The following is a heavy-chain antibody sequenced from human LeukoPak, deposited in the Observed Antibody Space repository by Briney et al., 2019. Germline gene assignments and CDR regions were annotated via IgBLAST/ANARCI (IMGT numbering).Heavy chain of an antibody. J-gene: IGHJ4*02. D-gene: IGHD3-3*01. V-gene: IGHV1-18*01. CDR2: ISAYNGNT. CDR1: GYTFTSYG. Sequence: ASVKVSCKPSGYTFTSYGISWVRQAPGQGLEWMGWISAYNGNTNYAQKLQGRVTITTDTSTSTAYMELRSLRSDDTAVYYCARVGYDFWSGYRFDYWGQGTLVTVSS. CDR3: ARVGYDFWSGYRFDY.